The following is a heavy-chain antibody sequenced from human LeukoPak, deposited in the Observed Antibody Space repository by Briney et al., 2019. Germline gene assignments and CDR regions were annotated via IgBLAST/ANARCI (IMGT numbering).Heavy chain of an antibody. D-gene: IGHD6-13*01. CDR1: GGSISSYY. V-gene: IGHV4-59*08. Sequence: PSETLSLTCTVSGGSISSYYWRWIRQPPGKGLEWIGYIYYSGGTNYNPSLKSRVTTSVDTSKNQLSLTLSPVTAADTAVYYCARHFSSCGAFFFDSWGQGTLVTVSS. J-gene: IGHJ4*02. CDR3: ARHFSSCGAFFFDS. CDR2: IYYSGGT.